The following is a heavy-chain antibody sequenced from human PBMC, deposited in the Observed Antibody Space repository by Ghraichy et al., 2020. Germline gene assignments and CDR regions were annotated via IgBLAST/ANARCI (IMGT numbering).Heavy chain of an antibody. CDR2: ISSDGSHI. V-gene: IGHV3-30*04. Sequence: LSLTCAASGFTFSSFAIHWVRQTPGKGLEWVAVISSDGSHIYYADSATGRFTISRDNSKNALYLQMNSLRAEDTAMYSCARSLVRGFWYFDLWGRGTLVTVSS. J-gene: IGHJ2*01. CDR1: GFTFSSFA. CDR3: ARSLVRGFWYFDL. D-gene: IGHD3-10*01.